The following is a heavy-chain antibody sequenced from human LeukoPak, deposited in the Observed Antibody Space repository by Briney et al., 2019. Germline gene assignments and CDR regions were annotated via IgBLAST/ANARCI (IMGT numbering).Heavy chain of an antibody. Sequence: PSETLSLTCIVSGGSISSHYWSWIRQPPGKELEWIGYIYYSGSTNYNPSLKSRVTISVDTSKNQFSLKLSSVTAADTAVYYCARVVRYSSSSTFDYWGQGTLVTVSS. CDR1: GGSISSHY. D-gene: IGHD6-6*01. J-gene: IGHJ4*02. V-gene: IGHV4-59*11. CDR2: IYYSGST. CDR3: ARVVRYSSSSTFDY.